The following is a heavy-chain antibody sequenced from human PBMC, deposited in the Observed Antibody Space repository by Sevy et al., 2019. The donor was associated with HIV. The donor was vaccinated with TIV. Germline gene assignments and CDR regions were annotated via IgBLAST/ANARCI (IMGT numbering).Heavy chain of an antibody. D-gene: IGHD3-10*01. V-gene: IGHV4-39*01. CDR3: ADVDGEFVDY. J-gene: IGHJ4*02. Sequence: SETLSLTCTVSGGSISSSSYYWGWIRQPPGKGVEGIGGIYYSGSTYYNPSPKSRVTISVDTSKNQFSLKLSSVTAADTAVYYCADVDGEFVDYWGQGTLVTVSS. CDR2: IYYSGST. CDR1: GGSISSSSYY.